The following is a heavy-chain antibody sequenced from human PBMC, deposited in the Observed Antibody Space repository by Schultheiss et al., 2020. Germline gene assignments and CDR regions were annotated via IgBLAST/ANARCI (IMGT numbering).Heavy chain of an antibody. CDR1: ACSISSYY. Sequence: SETLSLTCTVSACSISSYYWSWIRQPAGKGLDWIGRIYTSGSTNYNPSLKSRVTMSVDTSRSQFSLKLSSVTAADTAVYYCARDHRTGDAFDIWGQGTMVTVSS. CDR2: IYTSGST. J-gene: IGHJ3*02. V-gene: IGHV4-4*07. D-gene: IGHD1-14*01. CDR3: ARDHRTGDAFDI.